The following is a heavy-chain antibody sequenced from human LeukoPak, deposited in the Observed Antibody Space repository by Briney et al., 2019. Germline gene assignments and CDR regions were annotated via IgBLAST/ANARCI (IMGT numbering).Heavy chain of an antibody. Sequence: PGGSLRLSCAASGFTFSSYWMHWVRQASGKGLVWVSRIKSDGSTNYADSVKGRFTISRDNAKNTVSLQMNSLRTEGTGVYYCARAPSEIGGYYPEYFRHWGQGTLVTVSS. D-gene: IGHD3-22*01. CDR3: ARAPSEIGGYYPEYFRH. V-gene: IGHV3-74*01. CDR2: IKSDGST. J-gene: IGHJ1*01. CDR1: GFTFSSYW.